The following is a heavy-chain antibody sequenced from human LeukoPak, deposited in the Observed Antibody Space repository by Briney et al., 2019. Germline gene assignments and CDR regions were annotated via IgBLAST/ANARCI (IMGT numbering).Heavy chain of an antibody. D-gene: IGHD1-26*01. CDR2: IYYSGST. J-gene: IGHJ4*02. CDR1: GGSISSYY. CDR3: ARTLELPGLYSFDY. V-gene: IGHV4-59*01. Sequence: PSETLSLTCTVSGGSISSYYWSWIRQPPGKGLEWIGYIYYSGSTNYNPSLKSRVTISVDTSKNQFSLKLSSVTAADTAVYYCARTLELPGLYSFDYWGQGTLVTVSS.